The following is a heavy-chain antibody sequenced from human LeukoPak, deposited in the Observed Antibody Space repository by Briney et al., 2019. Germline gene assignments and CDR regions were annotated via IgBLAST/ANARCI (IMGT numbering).Heavy chain of an antibody. CDR1: GGSFSGYY. J-gene: IGHJ6*02. V-gene: IGHV4-34*01. D-gene: IGHD4-23*01. CDR2: INHSGST. Sequence: SETLSLTCAVYGGSFSGYYWSWIRQPPGKGLEWIGEINHSGSTNYNPSLKSRVTISVDTSKNQFSLKLSSVTAVDTAVYYCARSGLRWSYYYYGMDVWGQGTTVTVSS. CDR3: ARSGLRWSYYYYGMDV.